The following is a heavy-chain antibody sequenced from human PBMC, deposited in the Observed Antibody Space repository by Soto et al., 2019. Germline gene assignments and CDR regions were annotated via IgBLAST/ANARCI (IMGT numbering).Heavy chain of an antibody. Sequence: VQLVESGGGFVQPGGSLRLSCAGSGFAFNKFGMHWVRQAPGKGLEWVAFISYDGSYQYYADSVQGRLTITRDNSMNTLNMQLNSLRREDTAVYYCAKGGEVGGVLGDHWGQGTLVTVSS. V-gene: IGHV3-30*18. J-gene: IGHJ4*02. CDR2: ISYDGSYQ. CDR1: GFAFNKFG. CDR3: AKGGEVGGVLGDH. D-gene: IGHD1-26*01.